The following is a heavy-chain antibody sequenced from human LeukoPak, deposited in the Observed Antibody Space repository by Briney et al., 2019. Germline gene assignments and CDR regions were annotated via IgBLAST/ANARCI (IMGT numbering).Heavy chain of an antibody. J-gene: IGHJ6*04. V-gene: IGHV1-18*04. Sequence: ASVKVSCKASGYTFTSYGISWVRQAPGQGLEWMGWISAYNGNTNYAQKLQGRGTMTTDTSPSTAYMELRSLRSDDTAVYYCARLYGSGSYLNGDYYYYGMDVWGKGTTVTVSS. CDR2: ISAYNGNT. CDR3: ARLYGSGSYLNGDYYYYGMDV. D-gene: IGHD3-10*01. CDR1: GYTFTSYG.